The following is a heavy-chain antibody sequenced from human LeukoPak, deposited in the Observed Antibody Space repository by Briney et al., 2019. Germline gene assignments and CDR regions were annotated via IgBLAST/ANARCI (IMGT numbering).Heavy chain of an antibody. CDR3: ARDRESITMLRGGEDY. Sequence: PGGSLRLSCAASGFTFSSYAMSWVRQAPGKGLEWVSAISGSGGSTYYADSVKGRFTISRDNSKNTLYLQMNSLRAEDTAVYYCARDRESITMLRGGEDYWGQGTLVTVSS. D-gene: IGHD3-10*01. CDR1: GFTFSSYA. V-gene: IGHV3-23*01. CDR2: ISGSGGST. J-gene: IGHJ4*02.